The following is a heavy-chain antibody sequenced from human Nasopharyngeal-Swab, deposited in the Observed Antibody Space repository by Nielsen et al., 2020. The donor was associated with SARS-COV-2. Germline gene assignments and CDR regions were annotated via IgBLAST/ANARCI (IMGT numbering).Heavy chain of an antibody. CDR1: GFTVNSNF. V-gene: IGHV3-66*01. J-gene: IGHJ2*01. D-gene: IGHD6-13*01. Sequence: GESLKISCAASGFTVNSNFMTWVRQAPGKGLEWVSLIYSSGGTHYADSVKGRFTISRDNSNNTLYLQMNSLTGDDTAVYYCARDLVSSWRAIGNWYFDLWGRGTLVTVSS. CDR3: ARDLVSSWRAIGNWYFDL. CDR2: IYSSGGT.